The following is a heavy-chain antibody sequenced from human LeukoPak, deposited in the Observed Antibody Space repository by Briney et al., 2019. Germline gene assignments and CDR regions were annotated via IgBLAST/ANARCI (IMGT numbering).Heavy chain of an antibody. V-gene: IGHV3-7*01. D-gene: IGHD3-3*01. CDR3: ARVRFLEWSDN. CDR1: GFSLRSFW. CDR2: INQEGSEK. J-gene: IGHJ4*02. Sequence: GGSLRLSCEPSGFSLRSFWMTWVRQAPGKGPEWVANINQEGSEKYYGDSVKGRFTISRDNAKNTLYLEMNSLRAEDTAVYYCARVRFLEWSDNWGQGTLVTVSS.